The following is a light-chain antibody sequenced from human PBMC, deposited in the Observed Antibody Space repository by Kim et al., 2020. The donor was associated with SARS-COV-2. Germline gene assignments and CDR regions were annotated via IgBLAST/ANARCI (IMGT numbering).Light chain of an antibody. CDR1: RILTTSS. V-gene: IGKV3-20*01. Sequence: SPGERATLSCRASRILTTSSLAWYQQKPGQPPKLLVYGASDRASGIPDRFSGAGSATDFTLTISRLEAEDFAVYFCQKYERPPLTFGGGTKLEI. J-gene: IGKJ4*01. CDR3: QKYERPPLT. CDR2: GAS.